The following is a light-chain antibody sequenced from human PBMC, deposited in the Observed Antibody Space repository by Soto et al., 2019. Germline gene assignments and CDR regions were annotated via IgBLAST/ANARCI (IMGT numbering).Light chain of an antibody. J-gene: IGKJ4*01. CDR1: QSVRSN. V-gene: IGKV3-15*01. Sequence: EIVMTQSPATLSVSPGEGASLSCRASQSVRSNLAWYQQKPGQAPRLLIFGASTRATGIPARFSGSGSGTEFTLTISSLQSEDFALYYCQQYTVWPFTFGGGTKVDIK. CDR2: GAS. CDR3: QQYTVWPFT.